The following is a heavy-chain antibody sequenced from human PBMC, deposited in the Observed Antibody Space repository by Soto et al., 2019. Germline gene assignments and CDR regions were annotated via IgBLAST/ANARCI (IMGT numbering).Heavy chain of an antibody. J-gene: IGHJ6*02. D-gene: IGHD1-26*01. Sequence: GGSLRLSCAASGLTFSSLAMNWVRQAPGKGLEWVSGFSGSGGDTHYADSVKGRFTFSRDNSKNTPYLQMNSLRAGDTAVYYCARGGGLLTYYYGMDVWGQGTTVTVSS. CDR2: FSGSGGDT. CDR3: ARGGGLLTYYYGMDV. V-gene: IGHV3-23*01. CDR1: GLTFSSLA.